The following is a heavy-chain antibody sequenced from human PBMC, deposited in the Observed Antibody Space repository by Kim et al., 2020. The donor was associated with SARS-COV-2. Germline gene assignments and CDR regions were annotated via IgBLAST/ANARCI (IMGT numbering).Heavy chain of an antibody. J-gene: IGHJ6*02. CDR2: IIPIFGTA. CDR1: GGTFSSYA. D-gene: IGHD2-2*02. V-gene: IGHV1-69*13. CDR3: ASLYCSSTSCYTVNYYGMDV. Sequence: SVKVSCKASGGTFSSYAISWVRQAPGQGLEWMGGIIPIFGTANYAQKFQGRVTITADESTSTAYMELSSLRSEDTAVYYCASLYCSSTSCYTVNYYGMDVWGQGTTVTVSS.